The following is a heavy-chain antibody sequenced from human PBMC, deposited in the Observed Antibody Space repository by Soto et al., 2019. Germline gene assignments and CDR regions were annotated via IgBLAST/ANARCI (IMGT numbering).Heavy chain of an antibody. D-gene: IGHD3-22*01. CDR2: SNHSGSA. J-gene: IGHJ5*02. V-gene: IGHV4-34*01. CDR1: GGSFSGYY. CDR3: ARGRNYSQHYYDSSDYYQNSFDP. Sequence: SETLSLTCAVYGGSFSGYYWSWIRQPPGKGLEWIGDSNHSGSANYNPSLKLRVTTSVDGSKNQFSLKLRPVTAADTAVSDCARGRNYSQHYYDSSDYYQNSFDPWSQGTLVTVSS.